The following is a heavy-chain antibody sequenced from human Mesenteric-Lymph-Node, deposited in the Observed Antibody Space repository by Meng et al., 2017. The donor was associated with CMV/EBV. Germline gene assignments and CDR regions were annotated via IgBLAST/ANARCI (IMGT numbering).Heavy chain of an antibody. J-gene: IGHJ4*02. Sequence: ASVKVSCKTSGYTFSTYGISWVRQAPGQGLEWLGWISPYKGKTKYAQNFQGRVTMTTDTSTTTAYMELRSLRSDDTAVYYCARGGRFCGGDCYDYWGQGMLVTVSS. CDR2: ISPYKGKT. CDR1: GYTFSTYG. V-gene: IGHV1-18*04. D-gene: IGHD2-21*01. CDR3: ARGGRFCGGDCYDY.